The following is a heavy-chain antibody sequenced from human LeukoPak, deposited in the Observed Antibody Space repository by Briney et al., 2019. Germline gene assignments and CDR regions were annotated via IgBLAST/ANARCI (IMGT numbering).Heavy chain of an antibody. CDR1: GFTVSSNY. CDR2: LYSGGST. CDR3: ARLSDSSIYGAFDI. Sequence: GGSLRLSCAASGFTVSSNYMGWVRQAPGKGLEWVSVLYSGGSTYYPDSVKGCFTISRDNSQNTLNLQMDSLRPEDTAVYYCARLSDSSIYGAFDIWGHGTMVTVSS. V-gene: IGHV3-66*02. D-gene: IGHD3-22*01. J-gene: IGHJ3*02.